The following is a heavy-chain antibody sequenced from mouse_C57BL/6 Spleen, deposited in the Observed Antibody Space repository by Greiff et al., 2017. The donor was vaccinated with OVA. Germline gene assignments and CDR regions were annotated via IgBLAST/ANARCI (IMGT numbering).Heavy chain of an antibody. D-gene: IGHD1-1*01. CDR3: AKYGSSPYYAMDY. Sequence: EVQGVESGGGLVKPGGSLKLSCAASGFTFSDYGMHWVRQAPEKGLEWVAYISSGSSTIYYADTVKGRFTISSYNAKNTLFLQMTSLRSEDTAMYYCAKYGSSPYYAMDYWGQGTSVTVSS. J-gene: IGHJ4*01. CDR1: GFTFSDYG. CDR2: ISSGSSTI. V-gene: IGHV5-17*01.